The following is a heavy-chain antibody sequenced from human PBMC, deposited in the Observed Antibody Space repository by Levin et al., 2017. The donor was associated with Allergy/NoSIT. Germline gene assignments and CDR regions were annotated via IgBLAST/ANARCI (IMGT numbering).Heavy chain of an antibody. Sequence: LSLTCAASGFTFSDYAMYWVRQAPGTGLEWVSVISYDGSSKYYADSVRGRGTISRDNSKNTLNMQMNSLRAEDTAVYYCARDGCTGNICSRSFDYWGQGTLVTVSS. CDR1: GFTFSDYA. J-gene: IGHJ4*02. V-gene: IGHV3-30-3*01. D-gene: IGHD2-8*02. CDR3: ARDGCTGNICSRSFDY. CDR2: ISYDGSSK.